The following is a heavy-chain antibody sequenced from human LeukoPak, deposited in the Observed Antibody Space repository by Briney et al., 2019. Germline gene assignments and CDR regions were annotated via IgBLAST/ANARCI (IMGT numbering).Heavy chain of an antibody. CDR1: GFTFSSFW. CDR3: ARVSSGSLDM. J-gene: IGHJ3*02. Sequence: GGSLRLSCAASGFTFSSFWMRWVRQAPGKGLEWVATIKQGGGEKSYVDSVRGRFTISRDNAKNSLYLQMNSLRAEDTAVYYCARVSSGSLDMWGLGTMVTVSS. D-gene: IGHD3-10*01. V-gene: IGHV3-7*01. CDR2: IKQGGGEK.